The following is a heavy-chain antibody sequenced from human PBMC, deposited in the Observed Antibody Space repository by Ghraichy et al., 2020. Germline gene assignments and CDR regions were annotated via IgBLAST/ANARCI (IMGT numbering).Heavy chain of an antibody. D-gene: IGHD6-19*01. V-gene: IGHV3-64D*09. J-gene: IGHJ6*03. CDR1: GFTFSSYA. Sequence: GGSLRLSCSASGFTFSSYAMHWVRQAPGKGLEYVSAISSNGGSTYYADSVKGRFTISRDNSKNTLYLQMSSLRAEDTAVYYCVKGGGKRAVAGPLNYYYYYYMDVWGKGTTVTVSS. CDR2: ISSNGGST. CDR3: VKGGGKRAVAGPLNYYYYYYMDV.